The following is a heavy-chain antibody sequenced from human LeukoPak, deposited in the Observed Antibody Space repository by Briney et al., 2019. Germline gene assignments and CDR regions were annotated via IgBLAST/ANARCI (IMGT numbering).Heavy chain of an antibody. CDR3: ASDSSGWTGWHFFDY. J-gene: IGHJ4*02. V-gene: IGHV3-23*01. D-gene: IGHD6-19*01. CDR2: ISHVGGT. CDR1: GFTFSDYA. Sequence: GGSLRLSCAASGFTFSDYAMSWVRQAPEKGLEWVSTISHVGGTYYADSVKGRFTISRDNSKNTLYLQMNSLRAEDTAVYYCASDSSGWTGWHFFDYWGQGTLVTVSS.